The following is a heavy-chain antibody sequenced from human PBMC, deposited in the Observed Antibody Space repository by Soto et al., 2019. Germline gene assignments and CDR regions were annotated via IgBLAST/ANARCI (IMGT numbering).Heavy chain of an antibody. Sequence: SETLSLTCAVYGGSFSGYYWSWIRQPPGKGLEWIGEINHSGSTNYNPSLKSRVTISVDTSKNQFSLKLSSVTATDTAVYYCARGYITIFGVVKSSYYYGMDVWGQGTTVTVSS. CDR1: GGSFSGYY. D-gene: IGHD3-3*01. CDR3: ARGYITIFGVVKSSYYYGMDV. CDR2: INHSGST. V-gene: IGHV4-34*01. J-gene: IGHJ6*02.